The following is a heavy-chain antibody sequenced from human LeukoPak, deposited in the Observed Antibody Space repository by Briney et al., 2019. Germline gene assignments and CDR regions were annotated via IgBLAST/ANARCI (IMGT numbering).Heavy chain of an antibody. D-gene: IGHD3-10*01. J-gene: IGHJ4*02. Sequence: PGGSLRLSCAASGFTFSSYAMNWVRQAPGKGLEWVSGINGSGTNTDYIDSVKGRFTVSRDNANNTLYLQMSSLRAEDTAVYYCVNGPGAPDSWGQGTLVSVSS. V-gene: IGHV3-23*01. CDR3: VNGPGAPDS. CDR1: GFTFSSYA. CDR2: INGSGTNT.